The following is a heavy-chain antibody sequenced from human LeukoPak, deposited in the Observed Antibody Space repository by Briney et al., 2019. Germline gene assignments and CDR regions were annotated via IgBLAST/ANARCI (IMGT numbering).Heavy chain of an antibody. CDR3: ARESPIVGYDY. V-gene: IGHV1-8*01. J-gene: IGHJ4*02. CDR2: MSPNSGNT. CDR1: GYTFTSYD. D-gene: IGHD2-21*01. Sequence: ASVKVSCKASGYTFTSYDINWVRQATGQGLEWMGWMSPNSGNTGYAQKLQGRVTMTTDTSTSTAYMELRSLRSDDTAVYYCARESPIVGYDYWGQGTLVTVSS.